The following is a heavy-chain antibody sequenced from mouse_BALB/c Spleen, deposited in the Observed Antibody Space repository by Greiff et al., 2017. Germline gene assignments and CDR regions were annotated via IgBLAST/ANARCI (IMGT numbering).Heavy chain of an antibody. CDR2: IDPSDSET. CDR1: GYSFTSYW. V-gene: IGHV1S126*01. Sequence: VQVVESGPQLVRPGASVKISCKASGYSFTSYWMHWVKQRPGQGLEWIGMIDPSDSETRLNQKFKDKATLTVDKSSSTAYMQLSSPTSEDSAVYYCARGSYAMDYWGQGTSVTVSS. J-gene: IGHJ4*01. CDR3: ARGSYAMDY.